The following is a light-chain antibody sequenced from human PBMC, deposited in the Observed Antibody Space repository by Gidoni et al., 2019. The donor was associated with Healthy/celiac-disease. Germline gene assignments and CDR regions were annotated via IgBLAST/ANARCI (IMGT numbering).Light chain of an antibody. CDR1: QSVSSD. V-gene: IGKV3-15*01. J-gene: IGKJ2*01. CDR3: QQYSKWPPVT. Sequence: EIVMTQSPATLSVSPGERATLSCRASQSVSSDLAWYQQKPGQAPRLLIYGASTRVTGIPARFSGSGSGTEFKLTISSLQSEDFAVYYCQQYSKWPPVTFGQGTKLEIK. CDR2: GAS.